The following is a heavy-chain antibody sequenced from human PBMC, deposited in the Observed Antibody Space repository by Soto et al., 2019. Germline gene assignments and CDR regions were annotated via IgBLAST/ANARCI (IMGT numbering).Heavy chain of an antibody. CDR2: ISSSSSYI. CDR1: GXTFSSYS. D-gene: IGHD1-26*01. CDR3: ASRVGATSCYYYYGMDV. J-gene: IGHJ6*02. V-gene: IGHV3-21*01. Sequence: LRLSFAASGXTFSSYSMNWVRQAPGKGLEWVSSISSSSSYIYYADSVKGRFTISRDNAKNSLYLQMNSLRAEDTAVYHCASRVGATSCYYYYGMDVWGQGTTVTVSS.